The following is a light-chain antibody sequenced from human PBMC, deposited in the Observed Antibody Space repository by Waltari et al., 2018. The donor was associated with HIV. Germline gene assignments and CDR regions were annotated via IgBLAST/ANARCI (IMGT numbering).Light chain of an antibody. Sequence: SYELTQPPSVSVSPGQTASITCSGDKLGDKYACWYQQKPGQSPVLVIYQDSQRPSGIPWRFSGSNSGNTATLTISGTQAMDEADYYCQAWDSSTYVFGTGTKVTVL. CDR1: KLGDKY. CDR2: QDS. CDR3: QAWDSSTYV. V-gene: IGLV3-1*01. J-gene: IGLJ1*01.